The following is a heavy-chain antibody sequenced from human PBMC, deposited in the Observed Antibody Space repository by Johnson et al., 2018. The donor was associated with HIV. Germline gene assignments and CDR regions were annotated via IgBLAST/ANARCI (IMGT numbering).Heavy chain of an antibody. CDR1: GFTFSKYY. CDR3: ARDSAVTITFDI. CDR2: ISSSGSTI. J-gene: IGHJ3*02. D-gene: IGHD4-17*01. Sequence: QVLLLESGGGLVKPGGSQRLSCAASGFTFSKYYMNWIRQAPGKGLEWVSYISSSGSTIYYADSVKGRFTISRDNAENSLYLQMNSLRVEDTAMYYCARDSAVTITFDIWGQGTMVTVSS. V-gene: IGHV3-11*01.